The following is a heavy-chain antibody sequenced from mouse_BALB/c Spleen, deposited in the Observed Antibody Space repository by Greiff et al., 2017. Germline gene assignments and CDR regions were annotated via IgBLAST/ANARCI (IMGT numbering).Heavy chain of an antibody. V-gene: IGHV5-15*02. CDR2: ISNLAYSI. Sequence: EVQLVEPGGGLVQPGGSRKLSCAASGFTFSDYGMAWVRQAPGKGPEWVAFISNLAYSIYYADTVTGRFTISRENAKNTLYLEMSSLRSEDTAMYYCARELDYYARDYWGQGTSVTGAS. CDR1: GFTFSDYG. J-gene: IGHJ4*01. CDR3: ARELDYYARDY.